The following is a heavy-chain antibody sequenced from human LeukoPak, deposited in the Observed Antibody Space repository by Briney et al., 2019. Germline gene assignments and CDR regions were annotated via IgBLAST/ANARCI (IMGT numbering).Heavy chain of an antibody. CDR3: AKKGIGGYFDY. J-gene: IGHJ4*02. Sequence: GGSLRLSCAASGFTFSSYEMNWVRQAPGKGLEWVSYISSPSSYIYYADSVKGRFTISGDNAKNSLSLQMNSLRAEDTAVYYCAKKGIGGYFDYWGQGTLVTVSS. D-gene: IGHD3-16*01. V-gene: IGHV3-48*03. CDR2: ISSPSSYI. CDR1: GFTFSSYE.